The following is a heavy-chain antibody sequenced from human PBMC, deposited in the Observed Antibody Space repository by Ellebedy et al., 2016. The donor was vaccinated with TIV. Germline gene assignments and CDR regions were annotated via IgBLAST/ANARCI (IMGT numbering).Heavy chain of an antibody. J-gene: IGHJ6*02. V-gene: IGHV1-2*07. CDR2: INPNSGDT. CDR1: GYTFTGYY. CDR3: ARGCSSMSGSGEYYYSMVF. Sequence: AASVKVSCQASGYTFTGYYMHWVRQAPGQGLEWMGWINPNSGDTEYAHKFQGRVTMTRDTSFSTASMELSWLSSDDTAVYYCARGCSSMSGSGEYYYSMVFWGQGTTVTVSS. D-gene: IGHD2-2*01.